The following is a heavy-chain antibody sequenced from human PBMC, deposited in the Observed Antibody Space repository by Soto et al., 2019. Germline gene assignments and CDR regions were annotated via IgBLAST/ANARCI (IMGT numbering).Heavy chain of an antibody. CDR2: ISQDGSNK. J-gene: IGHJ4*02. Sequence: QVQLVESGGGVVQPGTSLRLSCAASGFIFSNYGMHWVRQAPGKGLEWVAVISQDGSNKYYADSVRGRFTISRDSSKNTLYLQMNSLSAEDTAVYYCAKTKEQQLMRLSCDYWGLETQITVSS. CDR3: AKTKEQQLMRLSCDY. CDR1: GFIFSNYG. D-gene: IGHD6-13*01. V-gene: IGHV3-30*18.